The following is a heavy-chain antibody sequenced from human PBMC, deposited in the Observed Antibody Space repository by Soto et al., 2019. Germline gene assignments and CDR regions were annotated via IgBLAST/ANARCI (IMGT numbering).Heavy chain of an antibody. D-gene: IGHD1-26*01. V-gene: IGHV3-7*01. CDR1: GFTFSNYW. CDR2: INQDGSEK. Sequence: GGSLRLSCAASGFTFSNYWMSWVRQAPGNGLEWVANINQDGSEKYYVDSVKGRFTISRDNAKNSLYLQMNSLRAEDTAVYYCARVRLGAPTRYFDYWGQGALVTAPQ. J-gene: IGHJ4*02. CDR3: ARVRLGAPTRYFDY.